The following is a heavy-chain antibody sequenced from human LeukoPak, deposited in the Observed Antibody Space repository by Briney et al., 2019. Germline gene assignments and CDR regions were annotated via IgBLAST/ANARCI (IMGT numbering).Heavy chain of an antibody. V-gene: IGHV3-48*01. CDR2: ISSRSSTI. Sequence: GGSLRLSCAASGFTFHFYSMTWVRQAPGKGLEWVSYISSRSSTIYYTDSVKGRFTVSRDNAKNSLNLQMNSLRAEDTAVYYCARWNIAYDYWGQGTQVTVSS. J-gene: IGHJ4*02. CDR3: ARWNIAYDY. CDR1: GFTFHFYS. D-gene: IGHD2/OR15-2a*01.